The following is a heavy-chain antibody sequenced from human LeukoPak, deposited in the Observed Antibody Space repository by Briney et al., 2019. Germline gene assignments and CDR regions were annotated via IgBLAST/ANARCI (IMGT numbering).Heavy chain of an antibody. CDR2: INHSGST. D-gene: IGHD3-9*01. V-gene: IGHV4-34*01. CDR3: ARALTYHDISSAFDI. Sequence: KPSETLSLTCAVYGGSFSGYYWSWIRQPPGKGLEWIGEINHSGSTNYNPSLKSRVTISVDTSKNQFSLKLSSVTAADTAVYYCARALTYHDISSAFDIWGQGTMVTVSS. CDR1: GGSFSGYY. J-gene: IGHJ3*02.